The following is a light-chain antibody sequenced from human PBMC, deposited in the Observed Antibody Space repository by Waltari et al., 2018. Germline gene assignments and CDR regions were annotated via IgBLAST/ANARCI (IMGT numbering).Light chain of an antibody. Sequence: QSALTQPASVSGSPGQSITISCTGTSSDVGGYNHVSWYQQHPGKAPKLIIYDDSSRPSGVSNRFFGSKSGNTASLTISGLQAEDEAVYFCSSYSTSITPYVFGTGTKVTVL. V-gene: IGLV2-14*03. CDR3: SSYSTSITPYV. CDR1: SSDVGGYNH. CDR2: DDS. J-gene: IGLJ1*01.